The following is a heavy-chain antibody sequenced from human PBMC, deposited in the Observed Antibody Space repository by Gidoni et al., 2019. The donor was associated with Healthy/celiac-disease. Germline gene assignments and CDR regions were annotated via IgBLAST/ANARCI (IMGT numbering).Heavy chain of an antibody. J-gene: IGHJ4*02. V-gene: IGHV4-34*01. D-gene: IGHD3-16*02. CDR1: GGSFSGYY. Sequence: QVQLQQWGAGLLKPSETLSLTCAVHGGSFSGYYWSWIRQPPGKGLEWIGEINHSGSTNSNPSLKSRVTISVDTSKNQFSLKLSSVTAADTAVYYCARAPYYDYVWGSYRFFDYWGQGTLVTVSS. CDR2: INHSGST. CDR3: ARAPYYDYVWGSYRFFDY.